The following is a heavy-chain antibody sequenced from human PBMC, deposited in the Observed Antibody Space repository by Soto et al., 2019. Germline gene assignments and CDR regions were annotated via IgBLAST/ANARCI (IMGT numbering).Heavy chain of an antibody. CDR2: INPAGGTT. Sequence: QVQLVQSGAEVKKPGASVRISCRASRYSFTSTYVQWVRQAPGQGPEWMGIINPAGGTTYYAQKFQGRLTITSDTSTDTVFMDLNDLTSEDTAVYFCALKVVTYYDNWGQGTLLTVSS. V-gene: IGHV1-46*01. CDR1: RYSFTSTY. D-gene: IGHD2-21*02. CDR3: ALKVVTYYDN. J-gene: IGHJ4*02.